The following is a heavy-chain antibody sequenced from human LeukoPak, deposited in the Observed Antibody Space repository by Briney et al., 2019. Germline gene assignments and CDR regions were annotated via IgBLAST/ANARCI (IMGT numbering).Heavy chain of an antibody. CDR3: ARDGVYGTKETGYMDV. V-gene: IGHV3-21*01. Sequence: PGGSLRLSCAASGFTFSSYSMNWVRQAPGKGLEWVSSISSSSSYIYYADSVKGRFTISRDNAKNSLYLQMNSLRAEDTAVYYCARDGVYGTKETGYMDVWGKGTTVTVSS. CDR2: ISSSSSYI. D-gene: IGHD4-17*01. J-gene: IGHJ6*03. CDR1: GFTFSSYS.